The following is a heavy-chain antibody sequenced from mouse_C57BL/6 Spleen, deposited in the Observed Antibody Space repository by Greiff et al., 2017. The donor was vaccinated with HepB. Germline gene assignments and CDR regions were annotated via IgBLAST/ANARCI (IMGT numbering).Heavy chain of an antibody. V-gene: IGHV1-82*01. D-gene: IGHD1-1*02. CDR3: ANGGNHDY. CDR1: GYAFSSSW. Sequence: QVQLKESGPELVKPGASVKISCKASGYAFSSSWMNWVKQRPGKGLEWIGRIYPGDGDTNYNGKFKGKATLTADKSSGTAYMQLSSLTSEDSAVYFCANGGNHDYWGQGTTLTVSS. J-gene: IGHJ2*01. CDR2: IYPGDGDT.